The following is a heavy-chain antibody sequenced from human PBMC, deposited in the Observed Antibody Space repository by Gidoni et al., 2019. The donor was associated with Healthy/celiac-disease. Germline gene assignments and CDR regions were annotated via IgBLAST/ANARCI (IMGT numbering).Heavy chain of an antibody. J-gene: IGHJ6*02. CDR3: ARDPPEASYGMDV. CDR1: GFTFSSYG. Sequence: QVQLVESGGGVVQPGRSLRLSCAASGFTFSSYGMHWVRQAPGKGLEWVAVIWYDGSNKYYADSVKGRFTISRDNSKNTLYLQMNSLRAEDTAVYYCARDPPEASYGMDVWGQGTTVTVSS. CDR2: IWYDGSNK. V-gene: IGHV3-33*01.